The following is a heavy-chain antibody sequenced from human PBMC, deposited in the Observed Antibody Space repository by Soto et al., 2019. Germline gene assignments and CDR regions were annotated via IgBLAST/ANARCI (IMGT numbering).Heavy chain of an antibody. CDR3: AKCITALGPIDY. D-gene: IGHD1-20*01. Sequence: QVQLQESGPGLVKPSGTLSLTCAVSGGSIRSSNWWSWVRQPPGKGLEWIGEIYHSGSTNYNPSLKSRVTISVDKSKNQSALKLSAVTAADTAVYYCAKCITALGPIDYWGQGTLVTVSS. CDR1: GGSIRSSNW. V-gene: IGHV4-4*02. CDR2: IYHSGST. J-gene: IGHJ4*02.